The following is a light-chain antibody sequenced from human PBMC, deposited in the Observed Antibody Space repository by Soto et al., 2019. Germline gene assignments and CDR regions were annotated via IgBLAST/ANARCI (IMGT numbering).Light chain of an antibody. CDR3: LQDYNYPRA. J-gene: IGKJ1*01. CDR2: AAS. Sequence: AIQMTQSPSSLSASVGDRVTITCRSSQDIRNDLGWYQQKPEKAPKLLIYAASTLHSGVSSRFSGSGSGTHFTLSICGLQPDDFATYYCLQDYNYPRAFGQGTRVEIK. V-gene: IGKV1-6*01. CDR1: QDIRND.